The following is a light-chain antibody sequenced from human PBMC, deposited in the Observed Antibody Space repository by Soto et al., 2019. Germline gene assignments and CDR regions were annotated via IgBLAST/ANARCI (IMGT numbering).Light chain of an antibody. CDR3: SSYTTSSTRV. CDR1: SSDVGGYHS. J-gene: IGLJ2*01. CDR2: EVS. V-gene: IGLV2-14*01. Sequence: QSALTQPASVSGSPGQSITISCTGTSSDVGGYHSVSWYQQHPGIAPKLMIYEVSNRPSGVSNRFSGSKSGNTASLTISGFQAEDEADYYCSSYTTSSTRVFGGGTKLTVL.